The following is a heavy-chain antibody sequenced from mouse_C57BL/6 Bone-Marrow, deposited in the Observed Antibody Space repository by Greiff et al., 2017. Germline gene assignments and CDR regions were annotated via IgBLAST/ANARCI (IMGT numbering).Heavy chain of an antibody. Sequence: VQLQQSGAELVRPGASVKLSCTASGFNIKDYYMHWVKQRPEQGLEWIGRIEPEDGDTEYAPKFQGKATMTADTSSNTAYLQLSSLTSEDTAVYYCTSYYGSSYDFDYWGQGTTLTVSS. CDR2: IEPEDGDT. V-gene: IGHV14-1*01. CDR3: TSYYGSSYDFDY. D-gene: IGHD1-1*01. J-gene: IGHJ2*01. CDR1: GFNIKDYY.